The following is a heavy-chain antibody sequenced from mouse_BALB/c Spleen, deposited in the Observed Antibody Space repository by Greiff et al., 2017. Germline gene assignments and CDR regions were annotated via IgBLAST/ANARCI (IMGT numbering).Heavy chain of an antibody. CDR2: IDPENGNT. D-gene: IGHD1-1*01. J-gene: IGHJ3*01. V-gene: IGHV14-1*02. Sequence: EVQLQQSGAELVRPGALVKLSCKASGFNIKDYYMHWVKQRPEQGLEWIGWIDPENGNTIYDPKFQGKASITADTSSNTAYLQLSSLTSEDTAVYYCASPYYYGSSYIAYWGQGTLVTVSA. CDR1: GFNIKDYY. CDR3: ASPYYYGSSYIAY.